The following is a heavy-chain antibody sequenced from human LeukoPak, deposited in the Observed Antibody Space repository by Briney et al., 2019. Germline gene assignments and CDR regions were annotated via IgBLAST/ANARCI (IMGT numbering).Heavy chain of an antibody. J-gene: IGHJ4*02. Sequence: GGSLRLSCAASGFTFRSYSMNWVRQAPGKGLEWVSSISSSSRYIYYADSVKGRFTISRDNAKNSLYLQMNSLRAEDTAVYYCARETYCTNTSCPIGDHFDYWGQGTLVTVSS. V-gene: IGHV3-21*01. CDR3: ARETYCTNTSCPIGDHFDY. CDR2: ISSSSRYI. CDR1: GFTFRSYS. D-gene: IGHD2-2*01.